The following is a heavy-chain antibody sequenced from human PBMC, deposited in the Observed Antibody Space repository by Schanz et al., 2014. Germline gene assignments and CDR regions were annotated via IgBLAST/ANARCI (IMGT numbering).Heavy chain of an antibody. CDR3: AGTYCSSTSCYTGYYYMDV. J-gene: IGHJ6*03. V-gene: IGHV1-69*09. CDR2: IIPILGIA. D-gene: IGHD2-2*02. CDR1: GGTFSSYT. Sequence: QVQLVQSGTQVKKPGSSVKVSCKASGGTFSSYTISWVRQAPGQGLEWMGRIIPILGIANYAQNCQGRVTITADKSTSTAYMELTSLRSEDTAVYYCAGTYCSSTSCYTGYYYMDVWGKGTTXTVSS.